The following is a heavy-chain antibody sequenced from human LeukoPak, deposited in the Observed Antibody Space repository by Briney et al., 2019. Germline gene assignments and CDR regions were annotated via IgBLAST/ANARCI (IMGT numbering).Heavy chain of an antibody. CDR1: GGTFSSYA. J-gene: IGHJ4*02. V-gene: IGHV1-69*04. Sequence: GASVKVSCKASGGTFSSYAISWVRQAPGQGLEWMGRIIPILGIANYAQKFQGRVTITADKSTSTAYMELSSLRSEDTAVYYCARGITMTSSRTNYFDYWGQGTLVTVSS. CDR3: ARGITMTSSRTNYFDY. D-gene: IGHD3-22*01. CDR2: IIPILGIA.